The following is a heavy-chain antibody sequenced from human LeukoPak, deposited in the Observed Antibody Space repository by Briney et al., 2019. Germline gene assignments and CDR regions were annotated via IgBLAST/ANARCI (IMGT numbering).Heavy chain of an antibody. J-gene: IGHJ4*02. CDR2: INSDGSST. V-gene: IGHV3-74*01. CDR3: ALLPQVSSWYVSILDY. CDR1: GFTFXXYW. D-gene: IGHD6-13*01. Sequence: RLSXXAXGFTFXXYWMHWVRQAPGKGLVWVSRINSDGSSTSYADSVKGRFTISRDNSKNTLYLQMNSLRAEDTAVYYCALLPQVSSWYVSILDYWGQGTLVTVSS.